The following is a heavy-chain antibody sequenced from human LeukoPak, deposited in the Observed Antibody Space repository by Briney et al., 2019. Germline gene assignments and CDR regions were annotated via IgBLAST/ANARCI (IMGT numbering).Heavy chain of an antibody. J-gene: IGHJ3*02. CDR2: ISWNSGSI. D-gene: IGHD6-13*01. V-gene: IGHV3-9*03. CDR1: GFTFDDYA. Sequence: GGSLRLSCAASGFTFDDYAMHWVRQAPGKGLEWVSGISWNSGSIGYADSVKGRFTISRDNAKNSPYLQMNSLRAEDMALYYCAKAPGSSWYRDAFDIWGQGTMVTVSS. CDR3: AKAPGSSWYRDAFDI.